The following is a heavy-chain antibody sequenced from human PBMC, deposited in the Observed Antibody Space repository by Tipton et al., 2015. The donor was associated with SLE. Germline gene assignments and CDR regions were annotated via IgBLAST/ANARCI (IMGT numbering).Heavy chain of an antibody. CDR1: GGSISSSY. Sequence: TLSLTCTVSGGSISSSYWSWIRQPPGKGLGWMGYIFYTGTTNYNPSLKSRVTISVDTSKKEFSLKMRFVTAADTAVYYCARGVSSRGAFDYWGQGSLVTVSS. CDR2: IFYTGTT. V-gene: IGHV4-59*01. CDR3: ARGVSSRGAFDY. J-gene: IGHJ4*02. D-gene: IGHD6-13*01.